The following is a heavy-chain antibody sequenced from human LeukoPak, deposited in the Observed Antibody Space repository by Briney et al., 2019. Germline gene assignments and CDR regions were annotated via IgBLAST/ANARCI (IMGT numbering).Heavy chain of an antibody. Sequence: SETLSLTCTVSGGSISSGEYYWSWIRQPPGKGLEWIGSIYYSGSTYYNPSLKSRVTISVDTSKNQFSLKLSSVTAADTAVYYCARRFSSSFDAFDIWGQGTMVTVSS. J-gene: IGHJ3*02. CDR3: ARRFSSSFDAFDI. D-gene: IGHD6-13*01. CDR2: IYYSGST. CDR1: GGSISSGEYY. V-gene: IGHV4-39*01.